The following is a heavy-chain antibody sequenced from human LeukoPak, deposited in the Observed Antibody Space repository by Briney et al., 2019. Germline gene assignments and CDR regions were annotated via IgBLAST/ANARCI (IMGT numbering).Heavy chain of an antibody. V-gene: IGHV3-23*01. J-gene: IGHJ4*02. CDR3: AKDKGNTNYYHSSGVFDF. CDR2: ITASADTT. D-gene: IGHD3-22*01. Sequence: PGGSLRLSCAASGFTFDSYAMSWVRQAPGKGLEWVSAITASADTTYYLDSVKGRFTISRDNSKKTLYLQMNSLRAEDTAVYYCAKDKGNTNYYHSSGVFDFWGQGTLVTVSS. CDR1: GFTFDSYA.